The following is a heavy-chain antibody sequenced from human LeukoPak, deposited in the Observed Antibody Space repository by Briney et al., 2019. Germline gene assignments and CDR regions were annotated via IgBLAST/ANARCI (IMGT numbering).Heavy chain of an antibody. D-gene: IGHD1-26*01. CDR1: GGSVSSADYY. Sequence: SETLSLTCTGSGGSVSSADYYWNWIRQLPGKGLEWIGYMHYSGRRNYNPSLKSRVTISVDTSKNQFSLKLSSVTAADTAVYYCARGGVGAAYVGFDYWGQGTLVTVSS. J-gene: IGHJ4*02. CDR3: ARGGVGAAYVGFDY. V-gene: IGHV4-61*08. CDR2: MHYSGRR.